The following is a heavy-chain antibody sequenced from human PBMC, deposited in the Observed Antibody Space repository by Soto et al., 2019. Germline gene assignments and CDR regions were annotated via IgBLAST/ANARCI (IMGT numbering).Heavy chain of an antibody. Sequence: QVQLVQSGAEMKKPGASVRVSCKASGYTFTAYGITWVRQAPGQGLKYMGWISTHNGKTNYAQKVQGRVTLTTDKSTSTAYMDLRALTSDDTAVYYCARGVAVAAVYYFDYWGQGTLVTVSS. CDR1: GYTFTAYG. CDR2: ISTHNGKT. D-gene: IGHD6-19*01. J-gene: IGHJ4*02. CDR3: ARGVAVAAVYYFDY. V-gene: IGHV1-18*04.